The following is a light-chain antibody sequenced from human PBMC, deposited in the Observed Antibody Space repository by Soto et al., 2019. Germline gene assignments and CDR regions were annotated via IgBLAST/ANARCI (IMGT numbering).Light chain of an antibody. CDR2: AAS. CDR1: QGIRND. Sequence: AIQMTQSPSSLSASVGDRVTITCRASQGIRNDLGWYQQKPGNAPKVLIYAASTLQSGVPSRFSGSGSGTAFTLTITSLQPEDFAHYYCMQDYNYPRTFGQGTKVEIK. V-gene: IGKV1-6*01. J-gene: IGKJ1*01. CDR3: MQDYNYPRT.